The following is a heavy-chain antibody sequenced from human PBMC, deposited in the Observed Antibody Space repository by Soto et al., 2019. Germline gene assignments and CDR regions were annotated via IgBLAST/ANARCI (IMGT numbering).Heavy chain of an antibody. CDR1: GGSFSGYY. CDR2: INHSGST. Sequence: SETLSLTCAVYGGSFSGYYWSWIRQPPGKGLEWIGEINHSGSTNYNPSLKSRVTISVDTSKNQFSLKLSSVTAADTAVYYCARGSYYVFWSGYYTGYYFDYWGQGTLVTVSS. CDR3: ARGSYYVFWSGYYTGYYFDY. D-gene: IGHD3-3*01. V-gene: IGHV4-34*01. J-gene: IGHJ4*02.